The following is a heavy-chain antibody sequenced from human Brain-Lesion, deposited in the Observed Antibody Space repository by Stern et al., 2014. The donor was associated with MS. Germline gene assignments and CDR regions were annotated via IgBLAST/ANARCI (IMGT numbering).Heavy chain of an antibody. CDR3: ATPADGGSIDS. V-gene: IGHV5-51*01. CDR1: GYTFTSYW. Sequence: QLVESGADVLKPGESLTLSCTSSGYTFTSYWIGWVRQTPGKALEWVAFIYPGASDTRYGPSFLGPFTISADQSTSTAYLQWSSLKASDTAMYYCATPADGGSIDSWGQGTLVTVSS. CDR2: IYPGASDT. D-gene: IGHD6-13*01. J-gene: IGHJ4*02.